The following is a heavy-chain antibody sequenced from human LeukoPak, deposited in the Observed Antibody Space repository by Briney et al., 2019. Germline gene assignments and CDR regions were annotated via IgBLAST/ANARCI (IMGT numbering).Heavy chain of an antibody. Sequence: SLRLSCAAPGFTFEDYAMHWVRQAPGKGLEWVSGIRWNSGSIGYADSVKGRFTISRDNAKNSLYLQMNSLRAEDTALYDCAKVTGGHYYGSGSIFDYCGQGTLVTVSS. J-gene: IGHJ4*02. CDR1: GFTFEDYA. CDR3: AKVTGGHYYGSGSIFDY. V-gene: IGHV3-9*01. CDR2: IRWNSGSI. D-gene: IGHD3-10*01.